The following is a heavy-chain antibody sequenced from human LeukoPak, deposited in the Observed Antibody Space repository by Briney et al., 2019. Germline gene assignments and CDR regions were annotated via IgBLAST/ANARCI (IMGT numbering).Heavy chain of an antibody. CDR2: INHSGST. J-gene: IGHJ4*02. CDR3: ARGRDFWSRDFDY. Sequence: PSETLSLTCAVYGGSFSGYYWSWIRQPPGKGLEWIGEINHSGSTNYNPSLKSRVTISVDTSKNQFPLKLSSVTAADTAVYYCARGRDFWSRDFDYWGQGTLVTVSS. CDR1: GGSFSGYY. D-gene: IGHD3-3*01. V-gene: IGHV4-34*01.